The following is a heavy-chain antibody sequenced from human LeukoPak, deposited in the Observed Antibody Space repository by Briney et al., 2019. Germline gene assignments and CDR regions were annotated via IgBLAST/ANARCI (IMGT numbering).Heavy chain of an antibody. D-gene: IGHD1-7*01. Sequence: SETLSLTCAVYGGSFSGYYWSWIRQPPGKGLEWIGEINHSGSTNYNPSLESRVTISVDTSKNQFSLKLSSVTAADTAVYYCAGTRPRYNWNSGWFDPWGQGTLVTVSS. V-gene: IGHV4-34*01. CDR2: INHSGST. CDR1: GGSFSGYY. J-gene: IGHJ5*02. CDR3: AGTRPRYNWNSGWFDP.